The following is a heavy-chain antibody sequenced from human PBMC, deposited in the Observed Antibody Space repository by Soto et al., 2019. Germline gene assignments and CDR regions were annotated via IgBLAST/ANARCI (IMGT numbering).Heavy chain of an antibody. V-gene: IGHV1-8*01. CDR2: MNPNSGNT. CDR3: ARAGYSSSWYVFDP. D-gene: IGHD6-13*01. Sequence: ASVKVSCNASGYTFTSYDINCVRQATGQGLEWMGWMNPNSGNTGYAQKFQGRVTMTRNTSISTAYMELSSLRSEDTAVYYCARAGYSSSWYVFDPWGQGTLVTVSS. J-gene: IGHJ5*02. CDR1: GYTFTSYD.